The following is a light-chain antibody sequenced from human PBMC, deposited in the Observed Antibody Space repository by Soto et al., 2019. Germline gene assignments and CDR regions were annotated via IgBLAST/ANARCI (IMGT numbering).Light chain of an antibody. CDR1: SSDVGAYNF. CDR2: DVS. CDR3: SSFVGRSALRVE. V-gene: IGLV2-14*03. Sequence: QSVLTQPASVSGSPGQSITISCTGSSSDVGAYNFVSWYQQPPGKAPKLMIYDVSNRPSGVSNRLSGSKSGNTASLTISGLQAEDEADYYCSSFVGRSALRVEFGGGTKLTVL. J-gene: IGLJ2*01.